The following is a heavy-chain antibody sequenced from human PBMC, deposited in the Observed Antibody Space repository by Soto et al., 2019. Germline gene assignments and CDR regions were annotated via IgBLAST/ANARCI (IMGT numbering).Heavy chain of an antibody. Sequence: GGSLRLSCAASGFTFSSYGMHWVRQAPGKGLEWVAVIWYDGSNKYYADSVKGRFTISRDNSKNTLYLQMNSLRAEDTAVYYCARGTPSSDYYYYGMDVWGQGTTVTVSS. V-gene: IGHV3-33*01. CDR3: ARGTPSSDYYYYGMDV. J-gene: IGHJ6*02. D-gene: IGHD6-13*01. CDR1: GFTFSSYG. CDR2: IWYDGSNK.